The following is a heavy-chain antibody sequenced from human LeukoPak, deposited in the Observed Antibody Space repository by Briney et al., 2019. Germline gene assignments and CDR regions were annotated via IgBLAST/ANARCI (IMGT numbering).Heavy chain of an antibody. CDR3: ARGYFDSSGYSNPFDH. CDR1: GASIRSSY. J-gene: IGHJ4*02. Sequence: SETLSLTCTVSGASIRSSYWSWIRQSPGKGLEWIGYIHHSGNTNYNPSLESRVTISTETSNNQLSLKLSSVTAADTAVYYCARGYFDSSGYSNPFDHWGQGTLVTVSS. CDR2: IHHSGNT. D-gene: IGHD3-22*01. V-gene: IGHV4-59*01.